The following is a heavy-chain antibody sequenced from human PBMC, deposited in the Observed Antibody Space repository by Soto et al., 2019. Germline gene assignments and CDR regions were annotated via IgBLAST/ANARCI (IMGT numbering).Heavy chain of an antibody. V-gene: IGHV4-39*01. CDR3: ARQRTSVVTQAYFDV. CDR1: GDSISIRSYY. J-gene: IGHJ4*02. CDR2: IYYSGST. Sequence: HSETLSLTCTVTGDSISIRSYYWGWIRQPRGKGLEWSESIYYSGSTYNHPSLRSRDSMSIDTSKDQFSLKLKSVTAAYTALYFCARQRTSVVTQAYFDVWGPGSLVTGS. D-gene: IGHD2-21*02.